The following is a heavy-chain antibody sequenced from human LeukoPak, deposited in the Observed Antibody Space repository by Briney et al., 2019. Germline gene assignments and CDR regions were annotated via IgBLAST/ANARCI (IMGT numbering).Heavy chain of an antibody. V-gene: IGHV1-3*01. CDR1: GYTFTSYA. Sequence: ASVKVSCKASGYTFTSYAMHWVRQAPGQRLEWMGWINAGNGNTKYSQKFRGRVTITRDTSASTAYMELSSLRSEDTAVYYCARAPGSGSYSVFDYWGQGTLVTVSS. CDR2: INAGNGNT. CDR3: ARAPGSGSYSVFDY. D-gene: IGHD1-26*01. J-gene: IGHJ4*02.